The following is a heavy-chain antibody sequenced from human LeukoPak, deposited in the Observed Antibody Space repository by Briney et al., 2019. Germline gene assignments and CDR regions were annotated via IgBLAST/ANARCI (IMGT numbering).Heavy chain of an antibody. J-gene: IGHJ5*02. CDR3: ARGRSGSSFPAIYNWFDP. V-gene: IGHV4-59*08. CDR2: IYYSGST. Sequence: SETLSLTCTVSGGSISSYYWSWIRQPPGKGLEWVGYIYYSGSTKYNPSLKSRVTISVDTSKNQFSLMLSSVTAADTAVYYCARGRSGSSFPAIYNWFDPRGQGTLVTVSS. D-gene: IGHD3-10*01. CDR1: GGSISSYY.